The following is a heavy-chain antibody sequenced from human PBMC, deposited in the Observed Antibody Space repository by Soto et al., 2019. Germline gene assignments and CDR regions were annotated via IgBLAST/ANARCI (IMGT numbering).Heavy chain of an antibody. V-gene: IGHV4-61*01. D-gene: IGHD6-13*01. CDR3: ARDAVGGQQPPEGP. CDR2: IYYSGST. Sequence: KTSETLSLTCTVSGGSVSSGSYYWSWIRQPPGKGLEWIGYIYYSGSTNYNPSLKSRVTISVDTSKNQFSLKLSSVTAADTAVYYCARDAVGGQQPPEGPWGQGTLVTVSS. CDR1: GGSVSSGSYY. J-gene: IGHJ5*02.